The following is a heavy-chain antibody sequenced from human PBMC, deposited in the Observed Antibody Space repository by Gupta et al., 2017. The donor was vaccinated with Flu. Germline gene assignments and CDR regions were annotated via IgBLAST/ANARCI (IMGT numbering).Heavy chain of an antibody. Sequence: EVQMVESGGGLVQPGESLRLSCEASVFTMSSYWMSWVRQAPGKGLEWVANIKQDASEKYYGDSVKGRFSISRDNAKNSHYLQMNNLRAEVTAVYYCARDSGRFYIDYWGQGTLVTVSS. CDR3: ARDSGRFYIDY. V-gene: IGHV3-7*01. CDR1: VFTMSSYW. D-gene: IGHD1-26*01. J-gene: IGHJ4*02. CDR2: IKQDASEK.